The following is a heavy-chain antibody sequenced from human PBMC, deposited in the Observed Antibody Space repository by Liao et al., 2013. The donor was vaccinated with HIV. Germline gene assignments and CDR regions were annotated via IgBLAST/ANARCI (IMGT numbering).Heavy chain of an antibody. CDR3: ARDRYYDSSGYSHFDY. D-gene: IGHD3-22*01. Sequence: QVQLQESGPGLVKPSETLSLTCTVSGGSISNYYWSWIRQSAGKGLEWIGRIYTSGSTNYNPSLKSRVTMSVDTSKNQFSLKLSSVTAADTAVYYCARDRYYDSSGYSHFDYWGQGTLVTVSS. J-gene: IGHJ4*02. CDR1: GGSISNYY. CDR2: IYTSGST. V-gene: IGHV4-4*07.